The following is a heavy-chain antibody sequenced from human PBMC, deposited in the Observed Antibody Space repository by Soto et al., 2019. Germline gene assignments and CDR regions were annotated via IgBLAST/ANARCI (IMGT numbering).Heavy chain of an antibody. J-gene: IGHJ3*02. Sequence: SLRLSCAASGFTFSSYGMHWVRQAPAKGLEWVAVMWYDGSNKYYADSVKGRFTISRDNSKNTLYLQMNSLRAEDTAVYYCARERSTPDAFDIWGQGTMVTVSS. D-gene: IGHD4-4*01. CDR1: GFTFSSYG. CDR2: MWYDGSNK. CDR3: ARERSTPDAFDI. V-gene: IGHV3-33*01.